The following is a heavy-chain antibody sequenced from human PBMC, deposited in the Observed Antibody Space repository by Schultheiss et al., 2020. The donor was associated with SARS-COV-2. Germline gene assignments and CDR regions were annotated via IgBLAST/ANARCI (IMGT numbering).Heavy chain of an antibody. CDR2: IYYSGST. Sequence: SETLSLTCTVSGGSISSYYWSWIRQPPGKGLEWIGYIYYSGSTNYNPSLKSRVTISVDTSKNQFSLKLSSVTAADTAVYYCARGRYIVVVPAANYYYYYGMDVWGQGTTVTVSS. D-gene: IGHD2-2*01. CDR3: ARGRYIVVVPAANYYYYYGMDV. V-gene: IGHV4-59*01. J-gene: IGHJ6*02. CDR1: GGSISSYY.